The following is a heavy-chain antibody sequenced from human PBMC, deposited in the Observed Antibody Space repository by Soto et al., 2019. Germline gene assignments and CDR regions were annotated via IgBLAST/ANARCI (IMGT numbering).Heavy chain of an antibody. Sequence: ASVKVSCKASGYTFTSYYLHWVRQAPGQGLEWMGIINPSGGGTSYAQKFQSRVTMTIDSSTSTVYMELSSLISDYTSVYYCTRDRGTSMITKLFDYWGQGTLVTVSS. CDR1: GYTFTSYY. J-gene: IGHJ4*02. CDR2: INPSGGGT. D-gene: IGHD3-16*01. CDR3: TRDRGTSMITKLFDY. V-gene: IGHV1-46*03.